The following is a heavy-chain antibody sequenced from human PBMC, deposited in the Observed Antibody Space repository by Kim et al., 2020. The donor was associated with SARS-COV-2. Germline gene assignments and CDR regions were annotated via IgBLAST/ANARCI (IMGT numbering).Heavy chain of an antibody. D-gene: IGHD2-15*01. CDR3: ARKGGYCSGGSCYLPGYYYYGMDV. CDR2: INHSGST. V-gene: IGHV4-34*01. Sequence: SETLSLTCAVYGGSFSGYYWSWIRQPPGKGLEWIGEINHSGSTNYNPSLKSRVTISVDTSKNQFSLKLSSVTAADTAVYYCARKGGYCSGGSCYLPGYYYYGMDVWGQGTTVTVSS. CDR1: GGSFSGYY. J-gene: IGHJ6*02.